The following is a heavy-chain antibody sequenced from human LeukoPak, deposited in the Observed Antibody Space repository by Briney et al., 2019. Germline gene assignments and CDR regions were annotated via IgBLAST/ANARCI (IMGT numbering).Heavy chain of an antibody. CDR1: GGSISSYY. V-gene: IGHV4-59*01. J-gene: IGHJ3*02. D-gene: IGHD5-18*01. Sequence: SETLSLTCTVSGGSISSYYWSWIRQPPGKGLEWIGYIYYSGSTNYNPSLKSRVTISVDTSKNQFSLKLSSVTAADTAVYYCARTRSYIYDAFDIWGQGTMVTVSS. CDR3: ARTRSYIYDAFDI. CDR2: IYYSGST.